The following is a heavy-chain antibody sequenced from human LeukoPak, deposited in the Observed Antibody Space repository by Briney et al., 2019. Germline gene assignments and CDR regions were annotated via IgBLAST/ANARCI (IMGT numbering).Heavy chain of an antibody. CDR1: GFIFSNYG. CDR2: IRHNGRDK. CDR3: AKDGEGLDY. D-gene: IGHD3-10*01. J-gene: IGHJ4*02. Sequence: PGGSLRLSCTASGFIFSNYGIHWVRQAPGKGLEWVTFIRHNGRDKEYADSVKGRVSISRDNSKNMVYLYMTTLRPDDSGVYYCAKDGEGLDYWGQGTLVTVSS. V-gene: IGHV3-30*02.